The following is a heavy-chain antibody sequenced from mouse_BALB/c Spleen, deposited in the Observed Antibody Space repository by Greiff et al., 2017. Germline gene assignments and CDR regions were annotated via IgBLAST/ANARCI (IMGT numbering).Heavy chain of an antibody. CDR3: ARDHDGYYAY. CDR1: GFSLTSYG. D-gene: IGHD2-3*01. CDR2: IWAGGST. V-gene: IGHV2-9*02. Sequence: VMLVESGPGLVAPSQSLSITCTVSGFSLTSYGVHWVRQPPGKGLEWLGVIWAGGSTNYNSALMSRLSISKDNSKSQVFLKMNSLQTDDTAMYYCARDHDGYYAYWGQGTLVTVSA. J-gene: IGHJ3*01.